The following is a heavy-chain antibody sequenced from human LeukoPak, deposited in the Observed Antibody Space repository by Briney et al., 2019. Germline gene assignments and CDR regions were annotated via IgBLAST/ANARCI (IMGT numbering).Heavy chain of an antibody. Sequence: SVKVSCKASGGTFSSYAISWVRQAPGQGLEWMGGIIPIFGTANYAQKFQGRVTMTRDTSTSTVYMELSSLRSEDTAVYYCARDLGRIRAQRDLWGQGTLVTVSS. D-gene: IGHD3-10*01. CDR2: IIPIFGTA. V-gene: IGHV1-69*05. J-gene: IGHJ5*02. CDR3: ARDLGRIRAQRDL. CDR1: GGTFSSYA.